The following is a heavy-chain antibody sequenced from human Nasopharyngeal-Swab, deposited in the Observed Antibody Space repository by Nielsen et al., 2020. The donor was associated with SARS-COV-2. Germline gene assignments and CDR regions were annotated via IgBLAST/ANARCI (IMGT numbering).Heavy chain of an antibody. CDR2: IRSKGNNYAT. Sequence: GESLKISCAASGFIFSDSAIHSVRPASGQGLEWVGRIRSKGNNYATAYAASVKGRFIIFRDDPTNTAYMQMNSLKTEDTAVYYCTRCGGGCYSGRDYWGQGTLVTVSS. J-gene: IGHJ4*02. CDR3: TRCGGGCYSGRDY. CDR1: GFIFSDSA. D-gene: IGHD2-15*01. V-gene: IGHV3-73*01.